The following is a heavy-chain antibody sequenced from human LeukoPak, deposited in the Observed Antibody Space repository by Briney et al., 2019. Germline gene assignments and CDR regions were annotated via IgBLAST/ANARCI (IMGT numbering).Heavy chain of an antibody. CDR1: GFTFSSYS. J-gene: IGHJ5*02. V-gene: IGHV3-21*01. CDR2: ISSSSSYI. Sequence: GGSLRLSCAASGFTFSSYSMNWVRQAPGKGLEWVSSISSSSSYIYYADSVKGRFTISRDNAKNSLYLQMNSLRAEDTAVYYCARAIRGYYYDSSGYYPNWFDPWGQGTLVTVSS. D-gene: IGHD3-22*01. CDR3: ARAIRGYYYDSSGYYPNWFDP.